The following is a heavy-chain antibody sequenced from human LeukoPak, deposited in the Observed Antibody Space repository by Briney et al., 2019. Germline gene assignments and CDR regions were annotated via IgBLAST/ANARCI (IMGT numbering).Heavy chain of an antibody. D-gene: IGHD6-6*01. CDR2: IYYSGST. V-gene: IGHV4-59*12. CDR3: ARTSIAARRANAFDI. Sequence: SETLSLTGTVSGGSISSYYWSWIRQPPGKGLEWIGYIYYSGSTYNNPSLKSRVTISVDRSKNQFSLKLSSVTAADTAVYYCARTSIAARRANAFDIWGQGTMVTVSS. J-gene: IGHJ3*02. CDR1: GGSISSYY.